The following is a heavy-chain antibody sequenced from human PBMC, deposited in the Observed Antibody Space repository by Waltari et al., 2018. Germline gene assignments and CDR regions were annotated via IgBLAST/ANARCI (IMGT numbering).Heavy chain of an antibody. CDR2: IEGDGSET. V-gene: IGHV3-7*01. D-gene: IGHD2-15*01. Sequence: EEQLVESGGDLVQHGGSLRHSCAASGFNISLNWMNWVRQAPGKGLQWVANIEGDGSETNYVDSVKGRFTISRDNAKNSLYLQMNSLRTDDTALYYCARGLQLWGRGTLVTVSS. CDR3: ARGLQL. J-gene: IGHJ2*01. CDR1: GFNISLNW.